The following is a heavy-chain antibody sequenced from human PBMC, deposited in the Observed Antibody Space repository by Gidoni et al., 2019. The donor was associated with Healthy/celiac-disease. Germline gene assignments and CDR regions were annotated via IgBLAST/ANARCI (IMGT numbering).Heavy chain of an antibody. J-gene: IGHJ6*02. Sequence: FQLVQSGAEVQKPGASVKVSCKASGYTFTSYGISWVRQAPGQGLEWMGWISAYNGNTNYAQKLQGRVTMTTDTSTSTAYMELRSLRSDDTAVYYCARTKNSSSWKYYYGMDVWGQGTTVTVSS. D-gene: IGHD6-13*01. CDR3: ARTKNSSSWKYYYGMDV. CDR2: ISAYNGNT. CDR1: GYTFTSYG. V-gene: IGHV1-18*01.